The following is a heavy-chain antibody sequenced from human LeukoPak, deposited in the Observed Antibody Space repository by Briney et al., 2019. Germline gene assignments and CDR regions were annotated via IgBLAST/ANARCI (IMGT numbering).Heavy chain of an antibody. Sequence: PSETLSLTCAVYGGSFSGYYWSWIRQPPGKGLEWIGEINHSGSTNYNPSLKSRVTMSVDTSKNQFSLKLSSVTAADTAVYYCARGIAAAGNKPFDYWGQGTLVTVSS. J-gene: IGHJ4*02. CDR3: ARGIAAAGNKPFDY. D-gene: IGHD6-13*01. CDR2: INHSGST. V-gene: IGHV4-34*01. CDR1: GGSFSGYY.